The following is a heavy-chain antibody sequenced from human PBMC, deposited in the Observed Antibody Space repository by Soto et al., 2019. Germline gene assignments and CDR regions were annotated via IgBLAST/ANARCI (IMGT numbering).Heavy chain of an antibody. D-gene: IGHD6-19*01. Sequence: QVQLVQSGAEVKKPGASVKVSCKASGYTFTRYAIHWVRQAPGQRLEWMGWINAANGNTKYSQKFQGRVIVTTDTAASTAYRELSSLRYEDTAVYYCAREGWQWLGGGYFDSWGQGTLVTVSS. J-gene: IGHJ4*02. V-gene: IGHV1-3*01. CDR1: GYTFTRYA. CDR3: AREGWQWLGGGYFDS. CDR2: INAANGNT.